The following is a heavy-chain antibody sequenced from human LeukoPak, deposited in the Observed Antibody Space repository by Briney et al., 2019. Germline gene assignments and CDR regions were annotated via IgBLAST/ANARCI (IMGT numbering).Heavy chain of an antibody. CDR3: ASDYGDHGPAEYYFDY. CDR2: IYHSGST. J-gene: IGHJ4*02. Sequence: PSETLSLTCAVSGGSISSSNWWSWVRQPPGKGLEWIGEIYHSGSTNYNPSLKSRVTISVDKSKNQFSLKLSSVTAADTAVYYCASDYGDHGPAEYYFDYWGQGTLVTVSS. CDR1: GGSISSSNW. V-gene: IGHV4-4*02. D-gene: IGHD4-17*01.